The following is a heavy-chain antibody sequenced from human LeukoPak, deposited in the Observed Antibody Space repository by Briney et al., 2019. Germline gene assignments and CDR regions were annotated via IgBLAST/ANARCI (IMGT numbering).Heavy chain of an antibody. V-gene: IGHV3-48*03. D-gene: IGHD2-15*01. Sequence: PGGSLRLSCAASGFTFSSYEMNWVRQAPGKGLEWVSYISSSGSTIYYADSVKGRFTISRDNAKNSLYLQMNSLRAEDTAVYYCARCSGGSCYAFDIWGQGTMVTVSS. CDR2: ISSSGSTI. CDR1: GFTFSSYE. J-gene: IGHJ3*02. CDR3: ARCSGGSCYAFDI.